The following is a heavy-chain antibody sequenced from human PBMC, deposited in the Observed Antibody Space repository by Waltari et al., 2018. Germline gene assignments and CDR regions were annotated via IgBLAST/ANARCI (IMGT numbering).Heavy chain of an antibody. Sequence: EVQLVESGGGLVKPGGSLRLSCAASGFIFSNAWMNWVRQDPGKGLEWVGRIKSKTDGGTTDYATPVKGRFTISRDDSKNTLYLQMNSLKTEDTAVYYCTPTGGGYYGSGSYDGPYDYWGQGTLVTVSS. V-gene: IGHV3-15*07. CDR2: IKSKTDGGTT. CDR3: TPTGGGYYGSGSYDGPYDY. J-gene: IGHJ4*02. D-gene: IGHD3-10*01. CDR1: GFIFSNAW.